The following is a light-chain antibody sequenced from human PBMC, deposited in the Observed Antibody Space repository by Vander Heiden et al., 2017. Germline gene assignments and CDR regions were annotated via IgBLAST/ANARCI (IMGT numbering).Light chain of an antibody. CDR3: QQYGSAPVT. V-gene: IGKV3-20*01. J-gene: IGKJ2*01. CDR1: QISSNRY. CDR2: GAC. Sequence: EIVLTQSPGTLSLSQGERATLSCRASQISSNRYLAWYQQKPGQGPRLLIYGACSRATGIPVRFSGSGSGTDFTITISRLEHEEFAVYHCQQYGSAPVTFGQGTKLEIK.